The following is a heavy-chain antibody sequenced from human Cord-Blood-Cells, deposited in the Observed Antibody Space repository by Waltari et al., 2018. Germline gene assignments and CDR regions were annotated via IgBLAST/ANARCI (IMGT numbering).Heavy chain of an antibody. CDR3: ARVRTNSGSYFDY. CDR2: IYHSGST. CDR1: GYSISSGYY. Sequence: QVQLQESGPGLVKPSETLSLTCAVSGYSISSGYYWGWIRQHPGKGLEWIGSIYHSGSTYYNPSLKSRVTISVDTSKNQFSLKLSSVTAADTAVYYCARVRTNSGSYFDYWGQGTLVTVSS. J-gene: IGHJ4*02. V-gene: IGHV4-38-2*01. D-gene: IGHD1-26*01.